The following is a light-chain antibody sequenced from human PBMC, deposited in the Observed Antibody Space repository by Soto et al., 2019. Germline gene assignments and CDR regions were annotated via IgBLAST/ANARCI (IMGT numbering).Light chain of an antibody. Sequence: QSVLTQPPSVSGAPGQRVTISCTGSSSNIGAGYDVHWYLHLPGTAPKLLIFGNSHRPSGVPDRFSASKSGTSASLAITGLQAEDEADYYCQSDDNTLSGVVFGGGTKLTVL. CDR2: GNS. J-gene: IGLJ2*01. V-gene: IGLV1-40*01. CDR3: QSDDNTLSGVV. CDR1: SSNIGAGYD.